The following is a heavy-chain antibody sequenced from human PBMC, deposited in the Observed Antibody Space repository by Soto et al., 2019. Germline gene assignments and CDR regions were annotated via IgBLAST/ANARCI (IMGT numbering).Heavy chain of an antibody. Sequence: PSYTLSLTCTVSGGSISSYYWSCILHPPGKGLEWIGDIYYSVSTNYNPSLTSRVTISLDTSNNQFSLTLISMTSADTAVYYCGRDSANSAYSSGWPAVYGMAVWGQGTTVIVS. CDR3: GRDSANSAYSSGWPAVYGMAV. D-gene: IGHD6-19*01. CDR1: GGSISSYY. CDR2: IYYSVST. J-gene: IGHJ6*02. V-gene: IGHV4-59*01.